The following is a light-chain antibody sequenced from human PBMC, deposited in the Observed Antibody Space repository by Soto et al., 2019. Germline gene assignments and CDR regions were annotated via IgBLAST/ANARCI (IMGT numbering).Light chain of an antibody. CDR2: EVS. CDR3: SSYTSRSPQV. Sequence: QSVPTQPASVSGTTVQLITISRPGTSSDVGGYNYVSWYQQHPGKASKLMIYEVSNRPSGVSNRFSGSKPGNTASLTISGLQAEDEADYYCSSYTSRSPQVLGSWTKVTVL. CDR1: SSDVGGYNY. J-gene: IGLJ1*01. V-gene: IGLV2-14*01.